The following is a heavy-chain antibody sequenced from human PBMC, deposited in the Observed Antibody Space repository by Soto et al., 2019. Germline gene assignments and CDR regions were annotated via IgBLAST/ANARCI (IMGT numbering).Heavy chain of an antibody. CDR1: GFYFSGYG. CDR3: ARTRTSYYYGMDV. V-gene: IGHV3-30*03. CDR2: ISFDGTNK. J-gene: IGHJ6*02. Sequence: GGSLRLPCAASGFYFSGYGMHWVRQAPGTGLEWVAVISFDGTNKYYADSVMGRFTVSRDNSKDTLYLQMNSLRPEDTAVYYCARTRTSYYYGMDVWGQGTTVTVSS.